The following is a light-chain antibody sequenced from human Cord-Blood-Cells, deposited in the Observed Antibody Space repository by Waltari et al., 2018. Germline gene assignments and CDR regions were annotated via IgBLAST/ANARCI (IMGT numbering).Light chain of an antibody. CDR1: QSISSY. CDR3: QQSYSTPLT. V-gene: IGKV1-39*01. CDR2: AAS. Sequence: DIQMTQSPSSLSASVGDRVTITCRASQSISSYLNWYQQKPGKAPKLLIYAASSLQSGVPSRFSGSGSGTEFTCTISSQQPEDFATYYCQQSYSTPLTFGGGTKVEIK. J-gene: IGKJ4*01.